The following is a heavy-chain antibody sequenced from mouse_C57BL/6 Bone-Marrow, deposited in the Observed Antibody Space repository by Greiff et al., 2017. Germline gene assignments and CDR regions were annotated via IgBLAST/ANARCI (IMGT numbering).Heavy chain of an antibody. CDR3: ARRGKYGRGAWFAY. D-gene: IGHD1-1*01. CDR1: GYTFTDYY. Sequence: EVQLQQSGPELVKPGASVKISCKASGYTFTDYYMNWVKQSHGKSLEWIGDINPNNGGTSYNQKFKGKATLTVDKSSSTAYMELRSLTSEDSAVYYCARRGKYGRGAWFAYWGEETLVTVSA. CDR2: INPNNGGT. J-gene: IGHJ3*01. V-gene: IGHV1-26*01.